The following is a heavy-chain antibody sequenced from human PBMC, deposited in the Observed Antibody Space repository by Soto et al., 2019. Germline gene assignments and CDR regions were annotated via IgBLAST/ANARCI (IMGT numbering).Heavy chain of an antibody. CDR3: ARAVLPATAPFDY. CDR1: GGSISNYY. CDR2: IYYSGST. J-gene: IGHJ4*02. V-gene: IGHV4-59*01. D-gene: IGHD2-2*01. Sequence: QVQLQASGPRLVKHSETLSLTCIVSGGSISNYYWSWIRQPPGKGLEWIGYIYYSGSTNYNPTLQSRVTISVDTSKNQFSLKLSSVTAADTAVYYCARAVLPATAPFDYWGQGTLVTVSS.